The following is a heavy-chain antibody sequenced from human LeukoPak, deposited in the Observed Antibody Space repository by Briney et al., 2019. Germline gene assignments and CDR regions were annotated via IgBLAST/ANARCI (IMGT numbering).Heavy chain of an antibody. CDR2: ISGSGMLT. J-gene: IGHJ3*01. D-gene: IGHD3-22*01. Sequence: GGSLRLSCAASGFTFSSYAMHWFRQAPGKGLEWVSSISGSGMLTYYADSVKGRFTISRDNSKNTLYLQMSSLRAEDTATFYCAKFYYDSSGRGNDAFDVWGQGTMVTVSS. CDR3: AKFYYDSSGRGNDAFDV. CDR1: GFTFSSYA. V-gene: IGHV3-23*01.